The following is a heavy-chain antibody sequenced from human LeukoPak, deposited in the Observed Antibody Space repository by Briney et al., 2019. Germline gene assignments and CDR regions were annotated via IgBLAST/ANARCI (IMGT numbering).Heavy chain of an antibody. CDR1: GFTFSRYG. V-gene: IGHV3-33*06. D-gene: IGHD4-17*01. CDR3: AKDLNDYGDYGLDQ. J-gene: IGHJ4*02. Sequence: GGSLRLSCAASGFTFSRYGMHWVRQAPGKGLEWVTLIWYDGSHKYYADSVKGRFTISRHNSKNTLYLLMNSLRAEDTAVYYCAKDLNDYGDYGLDQWGQGTLVTVSS. CDR2: IWYDGSHK.